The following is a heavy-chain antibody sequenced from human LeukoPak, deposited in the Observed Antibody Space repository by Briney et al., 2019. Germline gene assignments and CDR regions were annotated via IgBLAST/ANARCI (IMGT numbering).Heavy chain of an antibody. D-gene: IGHD2/OR15-2a*01. Sequence: SETLSLTCTVSGGSFSSSSCYWGWVRQPPGKGLEWIGSIHYNGNTYYNPSLKSRVTISADTSKNQFSLKLTSVTAADTAVYYCGRLDGLILYYHYMDVWGKGTTVTVSS. V-gene: IGHV4-39*01. J-gene: IGHJ6*03. CDR2: IHYNGNT. CDR3: GRLDGLILYYHYMDV. CDR1: GGSFSSSSCY.